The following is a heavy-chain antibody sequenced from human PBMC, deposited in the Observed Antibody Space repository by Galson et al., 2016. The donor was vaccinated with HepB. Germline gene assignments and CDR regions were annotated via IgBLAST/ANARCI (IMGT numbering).Heavy chain of an antibody. CDR1: GYTFTSYG. Sequence: VKVSCKASGYTFTSYGIAWVRQAPGRGLEWMGWISDYNGDRNYAQKLQGRVTLTTDSSTGTAYMEMRSLTSDDTAMYYCARGGSWRNFDYWGQGTLVTVSS. CDR3: ARGGSWRNFDY. CDR2: ISDYNGDR. D-gene: IGHD6-13*01. V-gene: IGHV1-18*01. J-gene: IGHJ4*02.